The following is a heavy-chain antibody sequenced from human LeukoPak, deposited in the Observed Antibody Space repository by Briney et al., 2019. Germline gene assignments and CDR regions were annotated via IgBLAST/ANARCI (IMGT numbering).Heavy chain of an antibody. J-gene: IGHJ4*02. CDR3: ARGSVTGYYFDY. V-gene: IGHV4-38-2*02. CDR2: IYHSGST. D-gene: IGHD1-14*01. CDR1: GYSISSDYY. Sequence: SETLSLTCTVSGYSISSDYYWGWIRQPPGKGLEWIGSIYHSGSTYYNPSLKSRVTISVDTSKNQFSLKLSSVTAADTAVYYCARGSVTGYYFDYWGQGTLVTVSS.